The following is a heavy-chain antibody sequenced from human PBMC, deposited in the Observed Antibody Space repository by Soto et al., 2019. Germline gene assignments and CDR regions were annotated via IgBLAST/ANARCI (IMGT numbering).Heavy chain of an antibody. Sequence: QVQLVESGGGVVQPGRSLRLSCAAFGFTFDDYSMHWVRQAPGKGLEWVALISYEGSNKYYADSVKGRFTISRDNAKNTLFLEVNSLRTEDTAVYYCARPHIQSARNDGFDIWGQGTMVTVSS. V-gene: IGHV3-30-3*01. CDR3: ARPHIQSARNDGFDI. J-gene: IGHJ3*02. CDR2: ISYEGSNK. CDR1: GFTFDDYS.